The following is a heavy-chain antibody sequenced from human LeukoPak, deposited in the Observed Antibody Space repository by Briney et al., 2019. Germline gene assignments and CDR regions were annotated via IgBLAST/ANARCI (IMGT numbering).Heavy chain of an antibody. CDR1: GFTFSGHA. J-gene: IGHJ4*02. D-gene: IGHD3-9*01. Sequence: GGSLRLSCSASGFTFSGHAMHWVRQAPGEGLEYVPAISSNGGDTYYADSVKGRFTISRDNSKNTLYLQMSSLRAEDTAVYYCVKDGRLSLTGYYLNYFDCWGQGTLVTVSS. CDR3: VKDGRLSLTGYYLNYFDC. V-gene: IGHV3-64D*06. CDR2: ISSNGGDT.